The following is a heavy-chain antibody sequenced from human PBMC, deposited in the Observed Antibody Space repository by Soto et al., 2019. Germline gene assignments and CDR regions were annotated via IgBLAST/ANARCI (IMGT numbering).Heavy chain of an antibody. Sequence: QLVESGGGLVKPGGSLRLSCEASGFIFSDFYMAWIRQAPGKGLEWVSYISSDGDSTYADSVKGRFTISRDHAKNSLYLQVDSLRVEDTAVYYCVRDRDRRWFDPWGQGTLVTVSS. CDR1: GFIFSDFY. CDR3: VRDRDRRWFDP. J-gene: IGHJ5*02. CDR2: ISSDGDST. V-gene: IGHV3-11*01.